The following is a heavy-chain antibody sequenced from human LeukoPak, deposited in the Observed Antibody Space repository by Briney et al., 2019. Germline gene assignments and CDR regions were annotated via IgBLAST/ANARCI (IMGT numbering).Heavy chain of an antibody. J-gene: IGHJ4*02. D-gene: IGHD6-19*01. V-gene: IGHV1-69*08. CDR3: ARDVWLSSSGRIFDY. Sequence: SVKVSCKASGGTFSSYTISWVRQAPGQGLEWMGRIIPILGTANYAQKFQGRVTITADKSTSTAYMELSSLRSEDTAVYYCARDVWLSSSGRIFDYWGQGTLVIVSS. CDR1: GGTFSSYT. CDR2: IIPILGTA.